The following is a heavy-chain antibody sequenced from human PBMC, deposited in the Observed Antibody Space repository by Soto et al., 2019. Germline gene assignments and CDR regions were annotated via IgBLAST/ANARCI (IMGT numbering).Heavy chain of an antibody. Sequence: QVQLVESGGGVVQPGRSLRLSCAASGFTFSIYGMHWVRQAPGKGLEWVAVIWYDGSNKYYADSVKGRFTISRDNSKNTLYLQMNSLRAEDTAVYYCARISSSSWSNYYYYGMDVWGQGTTVTVSS. CDR2: IWYDGSNK. V-gene: IGHV3-33*01. CDR1: GFTFSIYG. D-gene: IGHD6-13*01. CDR3: ARISSSSWSNYYYYGMDV. J-gene: IGHJ6*02.